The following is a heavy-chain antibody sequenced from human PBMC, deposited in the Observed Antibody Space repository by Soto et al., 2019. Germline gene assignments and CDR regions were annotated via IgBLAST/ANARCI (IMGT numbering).Heavy chain of an antibody. V-gene: IGHV4-39*01. CDR3: ARRSIAARRASMDFDY. CDR1: GGSISSSSYY. Sequence: SETLSLTCTVSGGSISSSSYYWGWIRQPPGKGLEWIGSIYYSGSTYYNPSLKSRVTMSVDTSKNQFSLKLSSVTAADTAVYYCARRSIAARRASMDFDYWGQGTLVTVSS. CDR2: IYYSGST. D-gene: IGHD6-6*01. J-gene: IGHJ4*02.